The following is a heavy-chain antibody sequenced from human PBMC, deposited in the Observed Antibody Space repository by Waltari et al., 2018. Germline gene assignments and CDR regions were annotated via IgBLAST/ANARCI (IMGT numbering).Heavy chain of an antibody. D-gene: IGHD2-2*01. CDR3: ARGKVRGIVVVPAAGFDP. CDR1: GGSFSGYY. Sequence: QVQLQQWGAGLLKPSETLSLTCAVYGGSFSGYYWSWIRQPPGKGLEWIGEINHSGSTNYNPSLKSRVTISVDTSKNQFSLKLSSVTAADTAVYYCARGKVRGIVVVPAAGFDPWGQGTLVTVSS. CDR2: INHSGST. V-gene: IGHV4-34*01. J-gene: IGHJ5*02.